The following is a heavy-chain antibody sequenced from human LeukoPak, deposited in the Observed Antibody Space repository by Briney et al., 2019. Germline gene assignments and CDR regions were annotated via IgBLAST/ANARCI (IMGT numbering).Heavy chain of an antibody. V-gene: IGHV3-53*01. J-gene: IGHJ3*02. CDR3: ARGTPTELRLGELSLYLGAFDI. Sequence: GGSLRLSCAASGFTVSSNYMSWVRQAPGKGLEWVSVIYSGGSTYYADSVKGRFTISRDNSKNTLYLQMNSLRAEDTAVYYCARGTPTELRLGELSLYLGAFDIWGQGTMVTVSS. D-gene: IGHD3-16*02. CDR1: GFTVSSNY. CDR2: IYSGGST.